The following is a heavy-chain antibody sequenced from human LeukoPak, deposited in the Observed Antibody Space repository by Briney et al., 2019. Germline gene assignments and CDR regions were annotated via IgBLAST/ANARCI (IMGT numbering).Heavy chain of an antibody. CDR3: ARIPRGYDYYYYMDV. Sequence: SVKVSCKASGGTFSSYAISWVRQAPGQGLEWMGGIIPIFGTANYAQKVQGRGTITTDESTSTAYMELSSLRSEDTAVYYCARIPRGYDYYYYMDVWGKGTTVTVSS. D-gene: IGHD1-14*01. J-gene: IGHJ6*03. CDR2: IIPIFGTA. V-gene: IGHV1-69*05. CDR1: GGTFSSYA.